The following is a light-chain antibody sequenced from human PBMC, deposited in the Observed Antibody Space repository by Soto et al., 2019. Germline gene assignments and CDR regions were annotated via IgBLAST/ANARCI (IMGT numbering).Light chain of an antibody. Sequence: EVVLTQSPGTLSLSPGERATLSCRASQSVGIHLAWYQQKPGRAPRLLIYEASNRATGIPARFSGSGSGTDLVLTISSLEPEDFAVYSCQPRYNWPPLTFGGGTKVEIK. CDR3: QPRYNWPPLT. J-gene: IGKJ4*01. CDR1: QSVGIH. V-gene: IGKV3-11*01. CDR2: EAS.